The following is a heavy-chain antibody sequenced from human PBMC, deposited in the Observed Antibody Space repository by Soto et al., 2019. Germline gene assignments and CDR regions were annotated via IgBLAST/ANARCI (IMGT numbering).Heavy chain of an antibody. CDR1: GFTFSSYA. CDR3: ATLVVCANLFSRHFNVVDS. D-gene: IGHD2-8*02. J-gene: IGHJ4*02. Sequence: GGSLRLSCAASGFTFSSYAMSWVRQAPGKGLEWVSGISGSGGSTYYADSVTGRFTISRDNSKNTLYLQMNTLRAEDTALYYSATLVVCANLFSRHFNVVDSWGQGTLVTVSS. V-gene: IGHV3-23*01. CDR2: ISGSGGST.